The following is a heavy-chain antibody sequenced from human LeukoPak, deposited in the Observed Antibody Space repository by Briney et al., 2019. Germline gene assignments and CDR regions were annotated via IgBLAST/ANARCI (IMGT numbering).Heavy chain of an antibody. CDR1: GITFSRYW. J-gene: IGHJ4*02. CDR2: ISSSGSTI. Sequence: QTGGSLRLSCAASGITFSRYWMNWVRQAPGKGLEWVSYISSSGSTIYYADSVKGRFTISRDNAKNSLYLQMNSLRAEDTAVYYCARAIVVRPSPLCYWGEGALVTVSS. CDR3: ARAIVVRPSPLCY. D-gene: IGHD2-21*01. V-gene: IGHV3-48*03.